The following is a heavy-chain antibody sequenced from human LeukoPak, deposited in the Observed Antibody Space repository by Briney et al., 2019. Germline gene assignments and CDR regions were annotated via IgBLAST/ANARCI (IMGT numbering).Heavy chain of an antibody. CDR3: AGSGSYHHQEY. CDR2: IYYSGSS. J-gene: IGHJ4*02. V-gene: IGHV4-31*03. Sequence: QPSQTLSLTCTVSGGSISSGVSYWSWIRQHPGKGLEWIAYIYYSGSSSYNPSLKSRVTISVDTSKNQFSLKLSSVTAADTAVYYCAGSGSYHHQEYWGQGTLVTVSS. CDR1: GGSISSGVSY. D-gene: IGHD3-10*01.